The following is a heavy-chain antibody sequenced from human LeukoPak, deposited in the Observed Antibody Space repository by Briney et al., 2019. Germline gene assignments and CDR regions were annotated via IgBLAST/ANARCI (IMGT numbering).Heavy chain of an antibody. D-gene: IGHD3-9*01. CDR1: GYTFTSYG. CDR2: ISAYNGNT. J-gene: IGHJ4*02. Sequence: GASVKVSCKASGYTFTSYGISWVRQAPGQGLEWMGWISAYNGNTNYAQKLQGRVTMTTDTSTSTAYMELRSLRSDDTAVYYCAREGYYDILTGYYDWYFDYWGQGTLVTVSS. V-gene: IGHV1-18*01. CDR3: AREGYYDILTGYYDWYFDY.